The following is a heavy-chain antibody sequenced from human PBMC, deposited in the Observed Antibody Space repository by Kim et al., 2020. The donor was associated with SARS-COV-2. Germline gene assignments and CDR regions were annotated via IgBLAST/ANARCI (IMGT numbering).Heavy chain of an antibody. CDR3: AREGTRRYYDILTGYPSFDY. J-gene: IGHJ4*02. V-gene: IGHV1-69*13. D-gene: IGHD3-9*01. CDR1: GGTFSSYA. CDR2: IIPIFGTA. Sequence: SVKVSCKASGGTFSSYAISWVRQAPGQGLEWMGGIIPIFGTANYAQKFQGRVTITADESTSTAYMELSSLRSEDTAVYYCAREGTRRYYDILTGYPSFDYWGQGTLVTVSS.